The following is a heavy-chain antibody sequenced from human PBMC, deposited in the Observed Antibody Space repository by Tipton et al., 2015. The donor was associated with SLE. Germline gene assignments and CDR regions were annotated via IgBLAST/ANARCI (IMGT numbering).Heavy chain of an antibody. D-gene: IGHD2-21*01. J-gene: IGHJ5*02. V-gene: IGHV4-59*02. CDR1: SGSVSSYY. CDR2: LSYSGST. Sequence: TLSLTCTVSSGSVSSYYWSWIRQSPEKGLEWIGYLSYSGSTNYNPSLESRVTISVDTSKNQFSLKLSSVTAADTAVYYCARAGGGDSNWFDPWGQGTLVTVSS. CDR3: ARAGGGDSNWFDP.